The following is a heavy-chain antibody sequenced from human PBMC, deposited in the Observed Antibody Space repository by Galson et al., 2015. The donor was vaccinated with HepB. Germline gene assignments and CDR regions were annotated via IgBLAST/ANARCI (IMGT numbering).Heavy chain of an antibody. Sequence: SVKVSCKASGYTFTNFYIHWVRQVPGQGPECMGWVNPNSGATTYTPKFQDRLTMPRDTSLRTVYMELNRLTSDDTAVYYCARDLYDILTGSRLSGYDHFGMDVWGQGTAVTVSS. CDR2: VNPNSGAT. J-gene: IGHJ6*02. D-gene: IGHD3-9*01. CDR3: ARDLYDILTGSRLSGYDHFGMDV. CDR1: GYTFTNFY. V-gene: IGHV1-2*02.